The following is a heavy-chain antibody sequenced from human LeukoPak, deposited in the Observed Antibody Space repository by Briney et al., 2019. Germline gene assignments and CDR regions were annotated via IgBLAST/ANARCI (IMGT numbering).Heavy chain of an antibody. J-gene: IGHJ4*02. Sequence: GGSLRLSCAASGFTFSSYAMHWVRQAPGKGLEWVAVISYDGSNKYYADSVKGRFTISRDNAKNSLYLQMNSLRAEDTAVYYCARDRGQLWPTGDHWGQGTLVTVSS. V-gene: IGHV3-30-3*01. CDR1: GFTFSSYA. D-gene: IGHD5-18*01. CDR2: ISYDGSNK. CDR3: ARDRGQLWPTGDH.